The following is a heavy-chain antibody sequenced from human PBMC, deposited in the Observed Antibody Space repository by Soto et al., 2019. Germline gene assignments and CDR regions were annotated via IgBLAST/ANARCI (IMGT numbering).Heavy chain of an antibody. CDR3: ARDRLVPYGYGMDV. CDR1: GFTFRSYC. CDR2: IRFDGSKK. V-gene: IGHV3-33*01. D-gene: IGHD2-2*01. Sequence: QMQLVESGGGVVQPGRSLRLSCAASGFTFRSYCIHWVRQAPGKGLEWVALIRFDGSKKYYVDSVKGRFAVSRDNSKNTLYLQMNSLRVEDMAVYYCARDRLVPYGYGMDVWGQGTTVTVAS. J-gene: IGHJ6*02.